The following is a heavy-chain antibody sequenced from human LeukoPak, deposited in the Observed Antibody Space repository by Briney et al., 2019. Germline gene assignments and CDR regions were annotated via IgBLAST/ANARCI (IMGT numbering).Heavy chain of an antibody. CDR3: ARGGSSSWSAYYYYMDV. J-gene: IGHJ6*03. CDR2: INWNGGST. CDR1: GLTFDDCG. D-gene: IGHD6-13*01. V-gene: IGHV3-20*04. Sequence: PGGSLRLSCAASGLTFDDCGMSWVRQVPGKGLEWVSGINWNGGSTGYADSVKVRFTISRDNAKNPLYLQMNSLRAEDTALYYCARGGSSSWSAYYYYMDVWGKGTTVTVSS.